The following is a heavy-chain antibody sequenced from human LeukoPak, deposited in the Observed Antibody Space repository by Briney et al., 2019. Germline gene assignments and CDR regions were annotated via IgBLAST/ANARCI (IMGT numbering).Heavy chain of an antibody. J-gene: IGHJ6*03. Sequence: ETLSLTCADYGGSSSGYYWSWIRQPPGKGLEWIGEISHSGSTNYNPSPKSRVTISVETSKNQISLKLSSATAADTAVYYCARGSLIATYGSSRPVTYYIDVWAKGTTVTVS. CDR2: ISHSGST. CDR3: ARGSLIATYGSSRPVTYYIDV. CDR1: GGSSSGYY. D-gene: IGHD3-10*01. V-gene: IGHV4-34*01.